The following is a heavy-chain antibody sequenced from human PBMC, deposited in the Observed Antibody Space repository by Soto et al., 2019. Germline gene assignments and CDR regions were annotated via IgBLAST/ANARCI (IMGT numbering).Heavy chain of an antibody. CDR2: IIPIFGTA. J-gene: IGHJ4*02. Sequence: SVKVSCKASGGTFSSYAISWVRQAPGQGLEWMGGIIPIFGTANYAQKFQGRVTITADESTSTAYMELSRLRSEDTAVYYCARTPRTRCSSTSCSGGFDYWGTGTLVTV. V-gene: IGHV1-69*13. CDR1: GGTFSSYA. D-gene: IGHD2-2*01. CDR3: ARTPRTRCSSTSCSGGFDY.